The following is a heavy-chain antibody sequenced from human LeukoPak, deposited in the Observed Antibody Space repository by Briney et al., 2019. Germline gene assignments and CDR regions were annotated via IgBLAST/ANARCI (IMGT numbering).Heavy chain of an antibody. J-gene: IGHJ4*02. D-gene: IGHD3-3*01. CDR2: ISDSSTYI. V-gene: IGHV3-21*01. CDR3: ARDGSDFWSGSYYFDY. Sequence: GGSLRLSRAASGFTFSSYSMNWVRQAPGKGLEWVSSISDSSTYIYYADPVKGRFTISRDDAKNSLYLQMNSLRAEDTAVYFCARDGSDFWSGSYYFDYWGQGTLVTVSS. CDR1: GFTFSSYS.